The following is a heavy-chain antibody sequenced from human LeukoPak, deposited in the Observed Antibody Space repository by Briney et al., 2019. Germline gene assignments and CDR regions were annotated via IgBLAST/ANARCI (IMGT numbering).Heavy chain of an antibody. CDR3: ASTPAGRDGYNLN. CDR2: INHSGST. D-gene: IGHD5-24*01. CDR1: GGSFSGYY. Sequence: KPSETLSLTCAVYGGSFSGYYWSWIRQPPGKGLEWIGEINHSGSTNYNPSLKSRVTISVDTSKNQFSLKLSSVTAADTAVYYCASTPAGRDGYNLNWGQGTLVTVSS. V-gene: IGHV4-34*01. J-gene: IGHJ4*02.